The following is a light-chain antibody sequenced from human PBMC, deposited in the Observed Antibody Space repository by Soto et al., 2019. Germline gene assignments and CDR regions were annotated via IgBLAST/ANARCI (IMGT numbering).Light chain of an antibody. CDR3: QQLNSYPLT. V-gene: IGKV1-9*01. J-gene: IGKJ4*01. CDR1: KAIGSS. CDR2: GAS. Sequence: SPLTLCRSSLSACLGGSVTITCRASKAIGSSFAWYRQKPGKVPEVLIYGASTLQNGVPSRFSGSGSGTDFTLTISSLQPEDFATYYCQQLNSYPLTFGGGTKVDIK.